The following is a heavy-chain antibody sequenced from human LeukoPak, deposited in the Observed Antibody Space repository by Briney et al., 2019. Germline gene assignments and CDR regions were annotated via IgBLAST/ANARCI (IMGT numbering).Heavy chain of an antibody. CDR1: GVSISSGGYY. CDR3: ARAGDYGYYYYGMDV. Sequence: SETLSLTCTVSGVSISSGGYYWSWIRQHPGKGLEWIGYIYYSGSTYYNPSLKSRVTISVDTSKNQFSLKLSSVTAADTAVYYCARAGDYGYYYYGMDVWGQGTTVTVSS. CDR2: IYYSGST. D-gene: IGHD4-17*01. J-gene: IGHJ6*02. V-gene: IGHV4-31*03.